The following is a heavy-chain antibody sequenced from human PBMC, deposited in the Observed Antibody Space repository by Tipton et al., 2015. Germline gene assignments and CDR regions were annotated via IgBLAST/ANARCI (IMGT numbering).Heavy chain of an antibody. J-gene: IGHJ4*02. CDR1: GFTLSRYA. CDR3: VKGGYYYSGGVSAPLDY. Sequence: GSLRLSCSAAGFTLSRYAMNWVRQAPGKGLEYVSAIATNGYSTYYADSVRGRFTISRDNSKNTLYLQMSSLRAEDTAVYYCVKGGYYYSGGVSAPLDYWGQGTLVTVSS. V-gene: IGHV3-64D*08. D-gene: IGHD2-15*01. CDR2: IATNGYST.